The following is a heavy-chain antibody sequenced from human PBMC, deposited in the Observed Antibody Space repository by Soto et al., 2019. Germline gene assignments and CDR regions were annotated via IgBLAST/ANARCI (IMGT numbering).Heavy chain of an antibody. CDR2: IYYSGST. Sequence: NPSETLSLTCTVSGGSISSYYWSWTRQPPGKGLEWIGYIYYSGSTNYNPSLKSRVTISVDTSKNQFSLKLSSVTAADTAVYYCARIDGGNSGVDYWGQGTLVTVSS. D-gene: IGHD2-21*02. V-gene: IGHV4-59*01. CDR3: ARIDGGNSGVDY. J-gene: IGHJ4*02. CDR1: GGSISSYY.